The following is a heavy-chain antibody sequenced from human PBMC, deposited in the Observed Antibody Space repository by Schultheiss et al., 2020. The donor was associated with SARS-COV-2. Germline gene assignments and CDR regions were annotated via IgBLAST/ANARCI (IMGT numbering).Heavy chain of an antibody. CDR3: ARDGRVGDGYNLYAFDI. D-gene: IGHD5-24*01. Sequence: SQTLSLTCAVYGGSFSGYYWSWIRQPPGKGLEWIGSIYHSGSTYYNPSLKSRVTISVDTSKNQFSLKLSSVTAADTAVYYCARDGRVGDGYNLYAFDIWGQGTMVTVSS. CDR1: GGSFSGYY. CDR2: IYHSGST. V-gene: IGHV4-34*01. J-gene: IGHJ3*02.